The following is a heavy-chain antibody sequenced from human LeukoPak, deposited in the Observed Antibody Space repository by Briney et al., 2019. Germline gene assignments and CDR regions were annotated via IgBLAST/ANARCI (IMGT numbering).Heavy chain of an antibody. CDR1: GFTVSSSY. V-gene: IGHV3-53*01. J-gene: IGHJ4*02. Sequence: PGGSLRLSCAASGFTVSSSYMNWIRQAPGSGLQWVSVIYDGGSTYYADSVKGRFIISRDNSKNTVYLQMNSLTDEDTAVYYCARAHSGSNQPPGYWGQGTLVAVSS. CDR3: ARAHSGSNQPPGY. D-gene: IGHD2-2*01. CDR2: IYDGGST.